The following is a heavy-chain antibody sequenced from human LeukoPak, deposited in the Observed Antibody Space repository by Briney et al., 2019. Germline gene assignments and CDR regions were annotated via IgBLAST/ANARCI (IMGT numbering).Heavy chain of an antibody. D-gene: IGHD6-6*01. V-gene: IGHV4-59*01. CDR2: IYYSGST. CDR1: GGSISSYY. CDR3: AGDGSSSSAANY. Sequence: SETLSLTCTVSGGSISSYYWSWIRQPPGKGLEWIGYIYYSGSTNYNPSLKSRVTISVDTSKNQFSLKLSSVTAADTAVYYCAGDGSSSSAANYWGQGTLVTVSS. J-gene: IGHJ4*02.